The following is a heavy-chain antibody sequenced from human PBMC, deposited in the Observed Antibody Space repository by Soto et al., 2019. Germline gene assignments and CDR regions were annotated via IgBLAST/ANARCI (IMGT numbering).Heavy chain of an antibody. D-gene: IGHD6-6*01. CDR1: GDSVSSNSAA. CDR2: TYYRSKWYN. V-gene: IGHV6-1*01. Sequence: PSQTLSLTCAISGDSVSSNSAAWNWIRQSPSRGLEWLGRTYYRSKWYNDYAVSVKSRITINPDTSKNQFSLQLNSVTPEDTAVYYCAREGSGHSSSSGLYYYYGMDVWGQRTTVTVSS. CDR3: AREGSGHSSSSGLYYYYGMDV. J-gene: IGHJ6*02.